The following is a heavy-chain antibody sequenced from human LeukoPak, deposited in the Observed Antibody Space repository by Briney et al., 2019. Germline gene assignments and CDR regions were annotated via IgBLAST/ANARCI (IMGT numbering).Heavy chain of an antibody. D-gene: IGHD2-15*01. CDR3: ARETQGFLDI. J-gene: IGHJ3*02. CDR1: GGSINNYY. CDR2: IYYSGNT. Sequence: PSETLSLTCTVSGGSINNYYWGWIRQPPGKGLEWIGYIYYSGNTNYNPSLKSRVTISVDTSKNQFSLKLNSVTAADTAVYYCARETQGFLDIWGQGTMVTFSS. V-gene: IGHV4-59*01.